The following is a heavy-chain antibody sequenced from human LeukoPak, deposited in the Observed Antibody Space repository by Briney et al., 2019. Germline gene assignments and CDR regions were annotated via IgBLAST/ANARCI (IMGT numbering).Heavy chain of an antibody. J-gene: IGHJ4*02. CDR2: IYYSGST. CDR1: GGSISSGGYY. D-gene: IGHD5-12*01. CDR3: ARGVASGYETGGFDY. V-gene: IGHV4-31*03. Sequence: SQTLSLTCTVSGGSISSGGYYWSWIRQHPGKGLEWIGYIYYSGSTYYNPSLKSRVTISVDTSKNQFSLKLSSVTAADTAVYYCARGVASGYETGGFDYWGQGTLVTVSS.